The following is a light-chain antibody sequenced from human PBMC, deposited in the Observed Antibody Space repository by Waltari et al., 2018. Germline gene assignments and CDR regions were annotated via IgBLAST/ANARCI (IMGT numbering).Light chain of an antibody. V-gene: IGKV1-39*01. J-gene: IGKJ2*01. CDR1: QNINTY. CDR2: ATS. Sequence: DIQMTQSPSSLSASVGDRVTITCRASQNINTYLNWYQQKVGRAPKLLIYATSSLQSGVPSRFSGSCSGTHFTLTINSLQPEDFATYSCQQSYTTPRTFGQGTNLEIK. CDR3: QQSYTTPRT.